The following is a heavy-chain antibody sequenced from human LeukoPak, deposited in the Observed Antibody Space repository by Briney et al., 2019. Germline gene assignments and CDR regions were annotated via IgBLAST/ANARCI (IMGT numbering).Heavy chain of an antibody. V-gene: IGHV3-23*01. CDR1: GFTFSDFG. CDR3: AKVAGDILTGTPENDAFDI. CDR2: ISGSGGST. D-gene: IGHD3-9*01. J-gene: IGHJ3*02. Sequence: GGSLRLSCAASGFTFSDFGMHWVRQAPGKGLEWVSAISGSGGSTYYADSVKGRFTISRDNSKNTLYLQMNSLRAEDTVVYYCAKVAGDILTGTPENDAFDIWGQGSMVTVSS.